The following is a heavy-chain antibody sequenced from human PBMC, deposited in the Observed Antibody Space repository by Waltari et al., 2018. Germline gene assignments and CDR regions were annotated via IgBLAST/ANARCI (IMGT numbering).Heavy chain of an antibody. CDR3: ASVADTGYKTN. CDR2: ISFDSKNK. Sequence: QVDLVESGGGVVQPGRSLRLSCAASGVTFHNYDMHWVRQARGKGLEWVAAISFDSKNKYYTDSVKGRFTISRDNSKNMLYLEMNSLGTEDTALYYCASVADTGYKTNWGQGTLVTVSS. V-gene: IGHV3-30*04. J-gene: IGHJ4*02. D-gene: IGHD5-12*01. CDR1: GVTFHNYD.